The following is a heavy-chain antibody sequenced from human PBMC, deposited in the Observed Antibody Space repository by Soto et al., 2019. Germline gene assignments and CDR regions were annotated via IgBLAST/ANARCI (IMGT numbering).Heavy chain of an antibody. CDR3: ARDLYYYDSSGHWSFDP. V-gene: IGHV1-69*13. D-gene: IGHD3-22*01. Sequence: SVKVSCKAPAVTFTSYFMHWVRQAPGQGLEWMGGIIPIFGTANYAQKFQGRVTITADESTSTAYMELSSLRSEDTAVNYCARDLYYYDSSGHWSFDPWGQGTLVTVSS. J-gene: IGHJ5*02. CDR1: AVTFTSYF. CDR2: IIPIFGTA.